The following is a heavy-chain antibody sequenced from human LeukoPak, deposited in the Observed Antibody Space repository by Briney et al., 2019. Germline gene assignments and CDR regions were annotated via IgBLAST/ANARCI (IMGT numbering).Heavy chain of an antibody. CDR1: GGSFSGYY. Sequence: SETLSLTCAVYGGSFSGYYWSWIRQPPGKGLEWIGEINHSGSTNYNPSLKRRVTISVDTSKNHFSLKLSPVTAADTAVYYCARGLRPLAASLIPFDYWGQGTLVTVSS. D-gene: IGHD6-6*01. CDR3: ARGLRPLAASLIPFDY. CDR2: INHSGST. V-gene: IGHV4-34*01. J-gene: IGHJ4*02.